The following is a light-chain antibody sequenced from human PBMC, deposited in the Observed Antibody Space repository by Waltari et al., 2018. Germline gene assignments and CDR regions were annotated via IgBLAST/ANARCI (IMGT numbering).Light chain of an antibody. J-gene: IGLJ3*02. CDR2: PTK. CDR3: AAWDDSLNGPV. V-gene: IGLV1-44*01. Sequence: QSVLTQPPSASETPRQRLVISCSGGSPNVARTILNWHQQHPGTAPKLLIYPTKQRPSGVPDRFSGYKAGTSASLAINGLQAEDEAEYVCAAWDDSLNGPVFGGGTKLTGL. CDR1: SPNVARTI.